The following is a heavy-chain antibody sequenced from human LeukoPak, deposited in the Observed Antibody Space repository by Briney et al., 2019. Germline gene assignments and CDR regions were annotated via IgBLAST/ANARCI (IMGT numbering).Heavy chain of an antibody. CDR3: ARGAPPPYCTNGVCYRNDHYYYYYYMDV. J-gene: IGHJ6*03. CDR2: MNPNSGNT. Sequence: ASVKVSCNASGYTFTSYDINWVRQATGQGLEWMGWMNPNSGNTGYAQKFQGRVTMTRNTSISTAYMELSSLRSEDTAVYYCARGAPPPYCTNGVCYRNDHYYYYYYMDVWGKGTTVTVSS. D-gene: IGHD2-8*01. CDR1: GYTFTSYD. V-gene: IGHV1-8*01.